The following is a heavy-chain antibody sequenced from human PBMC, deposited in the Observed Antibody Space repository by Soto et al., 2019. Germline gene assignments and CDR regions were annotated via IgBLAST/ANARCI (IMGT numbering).Heavy chain of an antibody. Sequence: GGSLRLSCAVSGFAFSSHAMTWVRQAAGKGLEWVGRIKSKTDGGTADYAAPVKGRATISRDDSKNTVYLQMNSLKTEDTAVYYCTTGIYYDILTGYHNVAYWGQGALVTVSS. CDR1: GFAFSSHA. D-gene: IGHD3-9*01. J-gene: IGHJ4*02. CDR3: TTGIYYDILTGYHNVAY. V-gene: IGHV3-15*01. CDR2: IKSKTDGGTA.